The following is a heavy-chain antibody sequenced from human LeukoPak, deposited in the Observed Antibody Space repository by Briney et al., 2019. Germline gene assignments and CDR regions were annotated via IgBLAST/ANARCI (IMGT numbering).Heavy chain of an antibody. CDR2: ISGSGGST. CDR3: AKKWGVGTTTLDYFDY. J-gene: IGHJ4*02. D-gene: IGHD1-26*01. Sequence: GGSLRLSCAASGFTFSNYAMSWVRQAPGKGLEWVSGISGSGGSTYYADSVKGRFTISKDNSKNTLYLQMNSLTDEDTAVYYCAKKWGVGTTTLDYFDYWGQGTLVTVSS. CDR1: GFTFSNYA. V-gene: IGHV3-23*01.